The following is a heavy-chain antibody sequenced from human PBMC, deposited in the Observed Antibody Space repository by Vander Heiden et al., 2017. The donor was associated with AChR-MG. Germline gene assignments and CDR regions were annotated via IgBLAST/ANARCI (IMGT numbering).Heavy chain of an antibody. CDR2: IYWDDDK. V-gene: IGHV2-5*02. Sequence: QITLKESGPTLVKPTQTLTLTCTFSGFSLSTSGVGVGWIRQPPGKALEWLALIYWDDDKRYSPSLKSRLTITKDTSKNQVVLTMTNMDPVDTATYYCAHRPALQSGGWFDPWGQGTLVTVSS. CDR3: AHRPALQSGGWFDP. J-gene: IGHJ5*02. CDR1: GFSLSTSGVG.